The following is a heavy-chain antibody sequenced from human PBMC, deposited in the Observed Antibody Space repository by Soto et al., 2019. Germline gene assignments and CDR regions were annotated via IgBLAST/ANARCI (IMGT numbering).Heavy chain of an antibody. CDR2: IIPIFGTA. Sequence: QVQLVQSGAEVKKPGSSVRVSCKASGGTFSSYAISWVRQAPGQGLEWMGGIIPIFGTADYAQKLQGRVTITADESTSTAYMELSSLRSEDTAVYYCATPPMATITYYYGMDVGGKGTTVTVSS. V-gene: IGHV1-69*12. CDR1: GGTFSSYA. D-gene: IGHD5-12*01. CDR3: ATPPMATITYYYGMDV. J-gene: IGHJ6*04.